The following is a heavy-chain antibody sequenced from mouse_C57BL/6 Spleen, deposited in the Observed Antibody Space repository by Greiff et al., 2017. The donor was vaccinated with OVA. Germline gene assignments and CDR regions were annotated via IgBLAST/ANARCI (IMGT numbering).Heavy chain of an antibody. CDR1: GYTFTSYW. Sequence: QVQLQQPGAELVKPGASVKLSCKASGYTFTSYWMQWVKQRPGQGLEWIGAIDPSDSYTNYNQKFKGKATLTVDTSSSTAYMQHSSLTSEDSAVYYCARKAYYYGADFDYWGQGTTLTVSS. J-gene: IGHJ2*01. CDR2: IDPSDSYT. CDR3: ARKAYYYGADFDY. D-gene: IGHD1-1*01. V-gene: IGHV1-50*01.